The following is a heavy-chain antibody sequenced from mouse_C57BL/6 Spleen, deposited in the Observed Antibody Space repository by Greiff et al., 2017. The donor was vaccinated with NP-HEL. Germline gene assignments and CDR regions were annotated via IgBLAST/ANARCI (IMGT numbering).Heavy chain of an antibody. V-gene: IGHV5-2*01. CDR2: INSDGGST. J-gene: IGHJ1*03. CDR3: SRREDGGYFDV. Sequence: EVQLVESGGGLVQPGESLKLSCESNEYEFPSHDMSWVRKTPEKRLELVAAINSDGGSTYYPDTMERRFIISRDNTKKTLYLQMRSLRSEDTAVYYCSRREDGGYFDVWGTGTTVTVSS. CDR1: EYEFPSHD.